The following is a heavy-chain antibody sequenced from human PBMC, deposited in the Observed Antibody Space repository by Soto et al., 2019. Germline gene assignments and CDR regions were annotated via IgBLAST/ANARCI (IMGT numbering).Heavy chain of an antibody. J-gene: IGHJ6*02. Sequence: SETLSLTCTVSGGSVSSGSYYWSWIRQPPGKGLEWIGYIYYSGSTNYNPSLKSRVTISVDTSKNQFSLKLSSVTAADTAVYYCARCYDFWSGYYPPYYYYYGMDVRGQGTTVTVSS. V-gene: IGHV4-61*01. CDR2: IYYSGST. CDR3: ARCYDFWSGYYPPYYYYYGMDV. CDR1: GGSVSSGSYY. D-gene: IGHD3-3*01.